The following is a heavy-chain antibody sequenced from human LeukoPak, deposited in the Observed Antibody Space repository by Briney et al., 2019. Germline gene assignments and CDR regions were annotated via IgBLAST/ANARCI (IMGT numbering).Heavy chain of an antibody. D-gene: IGHD2-21*02. Sequence: SETLSLTCAVYGGSFSGYYWSWIRQPPGKGLEWIGKINHSGSTNYNPSLKSRVTISVDTSKNQFSLKLSSVTAADTAVYYCARGSVVTATLGGPFRTWGQGTLVTVSS. V-gene: IGHV4-34*01. CDR3: ARGSVVTATLGGPFRT. J-gene: IGHJ5*02. CDR2: INHSGST. CDR1: GGSFSGYY.